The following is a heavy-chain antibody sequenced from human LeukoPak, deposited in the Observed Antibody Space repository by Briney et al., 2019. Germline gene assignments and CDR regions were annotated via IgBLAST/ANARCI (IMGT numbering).Heavy chain of an antibody. V-gene: IGHV3-7*04. D-gene: IGHD2-15*01. J-gene: IGHJ6*02. CDR3: ARAIGGYNVMDV. CDR1: GFSFSSFW. Sequence: GGSLRLSCAASGFSFSSFWMVWVRQVSGKGLEWVANIKEDGSKKQYVESLKGRFPIARDNAKNSLYLQMNSLRVEDSGVYYCARAIGGYNVMDVWGQGTTVTVSS. CDR2: IKEDGSKK.